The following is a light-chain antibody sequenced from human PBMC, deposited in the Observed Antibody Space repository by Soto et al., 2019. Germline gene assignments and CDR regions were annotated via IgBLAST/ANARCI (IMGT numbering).Light chain of an antibody. V-gene: IGKV3-20*01. CDR2: GAS. J-gene: IGKJ2*01. Sequence: EIVLTQSPGTLSLSPGERATLSCRASQSVSSSCLAWYQQKPGQAPRLLIYGASSRATGIPDRFSGSGSGTDFTLTISRLEPEDFAVYYCQQYTNGPPYTFVQGTKLEIK. CDR3: QQYTNGPPYT. CDR1: QSVSSSC.